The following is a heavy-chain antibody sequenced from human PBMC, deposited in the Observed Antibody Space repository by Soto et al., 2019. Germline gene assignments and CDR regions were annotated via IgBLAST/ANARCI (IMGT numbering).Heavy chain of an antibody. J-gene: IGHJ4*02. CDR3: AADPYYYDSSDYYSFDQ. V-gene: IGHV1-58*01. Sequence: SVKVSCKASGFNFRTTAVQWVRQARGQRLEWIGWIVVGSGNTNYAQNFQERVTITRDMSTSTAYLDVSRLRSEDTAVYYCAADPYYYDSSDYYSFDQWGQGTLVTVS. CDR2: IVVGSGNT. D-gene: IGHD3-22*01. CDR1: GFNFRTTA.